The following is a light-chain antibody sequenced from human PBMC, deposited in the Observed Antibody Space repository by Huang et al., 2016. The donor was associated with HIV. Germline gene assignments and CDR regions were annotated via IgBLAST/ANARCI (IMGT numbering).Light chain of an antibody. CDR3: MQGKHFPRT. Sequence: DIVMIQTPLSLSVTPGQPASISCKSSQSLLHSDGNTYLYWYLQKPGQSPHLLIYEVSSRVSGVPDGFSGSGSGTDFTLKISRVEAEDVGVYYCMQGKHFPRTFGQGTKVEIK. J-gene: IGKJ1*01. CDR2: EVS. V-gene: IGKV2-29*02. CDR1: QSLLHSDGNTY.